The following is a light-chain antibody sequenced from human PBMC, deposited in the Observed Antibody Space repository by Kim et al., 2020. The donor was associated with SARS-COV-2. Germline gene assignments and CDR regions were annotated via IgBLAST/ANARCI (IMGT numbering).Light chain of an antibody. V-gene: IGKV3-15*01. CDR1: QSVSSH. J-gene: IGKJ2*01. CDR3: QQYNNWPPMYT. Sequence: SPGERATLSRKTHQSVSSHLARFQQKPGQAPRLLIYGSSTRATGSPARYSGSGSGTEFTLTISSLQSEDFAVYYCQQYNNWPPMYTFGQETKREI. CDR2: GSS.